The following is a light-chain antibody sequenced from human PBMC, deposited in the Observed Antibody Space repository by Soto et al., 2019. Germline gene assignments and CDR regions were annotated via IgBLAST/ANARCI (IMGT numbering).Light chain of an antibody. CDR2: GSS. CDR1: QSVSSN. J-gene: IGKJ2*03. Sequence: EIVLTQSPGTLSLSPGESATLSCRASQSVSSNLAWYQQKPGQAPRLLIYGSSTRATGVPARFSGSGSGTDFTLTVSSLQSEDFALYYCQQYNTWPQSFGQGTKLEIK. V-gene: IGKV3-15*01. CDR3: QQYNTWPQS.